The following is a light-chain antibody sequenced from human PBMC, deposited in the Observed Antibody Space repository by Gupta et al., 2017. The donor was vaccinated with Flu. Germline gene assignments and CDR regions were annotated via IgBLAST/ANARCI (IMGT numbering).Light chain of an antibody. CDR1: SSNIGSNT. CDR2: YNN. Sequence: QSELTQSPSASATPGQRVTISCFGSSSNIGSNTVNWYQQFPGTAPKLLIYYNNQRPSGLPGRFSGSNSGTSASLAISGLQFEDEADYYCAAWDDSLNGVVFGGGTKLTVL. CDR3: AAWDDSLNGVV. V-gene: IGLV1-44*01. J-gene: IGLJ3*02.